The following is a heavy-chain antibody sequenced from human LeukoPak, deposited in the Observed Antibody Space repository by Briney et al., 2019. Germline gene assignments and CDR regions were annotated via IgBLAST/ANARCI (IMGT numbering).Heavy chain of an antibody. V-gene: IGHV1-8*01. J-gene: IGHJ6*02. D-gene: IGHD3-22*01. Sequence: ASVKVSCKASGYTFTSYDINWVRLATGQGLEWMGWMNPNSGNTGYAQKFQGRVTMTRNTSISTAYMELSSLRSEDTAVYYCARWVNSSGFWSQYYYYGMDVWGQGTTVTVSS. CDR3: ARWVNSSGFWSQYYYYGMDV. CDR1: GYTFTSYD. CDR2: MNPNSGNT.